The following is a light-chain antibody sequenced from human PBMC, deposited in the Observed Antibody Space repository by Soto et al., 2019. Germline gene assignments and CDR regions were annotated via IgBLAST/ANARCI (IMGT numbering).Light chain of an antibody. CDR3: QQYFSFPT. CDR2: WAS. V-gene: IGKV2-28*01. J-gene: IGKJ4*01. CDR1: QSLLHSNGYNY. Sequence: IVMTQSPLSLPVTPGEPSSISCRSIQSLLHSNGYNYLDWYKQKPGQTPKLLIYWASTRESGVPDRFSGSGSGTDFTLTISSLQAEDVAVYYCQQYFSFPTFGEGTKVDIK.